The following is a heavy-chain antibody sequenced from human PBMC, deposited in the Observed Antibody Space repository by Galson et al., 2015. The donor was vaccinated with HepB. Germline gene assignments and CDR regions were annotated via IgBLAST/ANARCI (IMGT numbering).Heavy chain of an antibody. V-gene: IGHV3-21*01. Sequence: SLRLSCAVSGFTFSSSSMNWVRQAPGRGLEWVSSITASSSFIHYADSVKGRFTISRDNSKNSLFLQMNSLRAQDTAVYYCARDLYIRAGGGGGSFLGYWGQGTLVTVSS. D-gene: IGHD1-26*01. CDR1: GFTFSSSS. J-gene: IGHJ4*02. CDR2: ITASSSFI. CDR3: ARDLYIRAGGGGGSFLGY.